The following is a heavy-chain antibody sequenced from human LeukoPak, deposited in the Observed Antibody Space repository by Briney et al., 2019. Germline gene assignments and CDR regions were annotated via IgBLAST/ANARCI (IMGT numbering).Heavy chain of an antibody. V-gene: IGHV3-33*08. D-gene: IGHD6-6*01. J-gene: IGHJ4*02. CDR1: GFTFSNYW. CDR3: AREAGLIAARDALDY. CDR2: IWYDGSNK. Sequence: PGGSLRLSCAASGFTFSNYWMSWVRQAPGKGLEWVAVIWYDGSNKYYADSVKGRFTIFRDNSKNTLYLQMNSLRAEDTAVYYCAREAGLIAARDALDYWGQGTLVTVSS.